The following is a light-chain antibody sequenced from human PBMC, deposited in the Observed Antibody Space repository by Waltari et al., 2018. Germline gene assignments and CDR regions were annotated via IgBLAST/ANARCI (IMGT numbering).Light chain of an antibody. J-gene: IGKJ3*01. V-gene: IGKV3-11*01. CDR1: QSVSSY. Sequence: EIVLTQSPATLSLSPGERATLSCRASQSVSSYLAWYQQNPGQAPRLLIYDASNRATGIPARFSGSWSVTDFTLTISSLEPEDFAVYYCQQRSNWPPLFTFGPGTKVDIK. CDR3: QQRSNWPPLFT. CDR2: DAS.